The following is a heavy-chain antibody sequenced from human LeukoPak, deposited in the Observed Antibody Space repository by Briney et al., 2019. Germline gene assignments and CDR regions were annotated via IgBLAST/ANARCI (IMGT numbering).Heavy chain of an antibody. D-gene: IGHD2-2*01. CDR2: INPNSGGT. CDR3: ARVARYCSSTSCYGGGFDY. V-gene: IGHV1-2*02. CDR1: GYTFTGYY. J-gene: IGHJ4*02. Sequence: ASVKVSCKASGYTFTGYYMHWVRQAPGQGLEWMGWINPNSGGTNYAQKFQGRVTMTRDTSISTAYMELSRLRSDDTAVYYCARVARYCSSTSCYGGGFDYWGQGTLVTVSS.